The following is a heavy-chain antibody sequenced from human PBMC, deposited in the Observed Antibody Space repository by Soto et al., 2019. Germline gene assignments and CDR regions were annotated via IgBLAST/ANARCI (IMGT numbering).Heavy chain of an antibody. CDR2: ISGSGGST. D-gene: IGHD2-15*01. CDR3: AKDLFVVVVAAMGMDV. Sequence: GGSLRLSCAASGFTFSSYAMSWVRQAPGKGLEWVSAISGSGGSTYYADSVKGRFTISRDNSKNTLYLQMNSLRAEDTAVYYCAKDLFVVVVAAMGMDVWGKGTTVTVSS. V-gene: IGHV3-23*01. CDR1: GFTFSSYA. J-gene: IGHJ6*04.